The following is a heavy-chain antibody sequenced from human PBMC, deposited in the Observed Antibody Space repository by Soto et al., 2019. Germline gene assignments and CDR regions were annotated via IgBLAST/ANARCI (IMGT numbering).Heavy chain of an antibody. D-gene: IGHD3-10*01. CDR2: ISSSSSYI. CDR1: GFTFSSYS. CDR3: XRVWPVREVYYYYGMDV. V-gene: IGHV3-21*01. J-gene: IGHJ6*02. Sequence: PGGSLRLSCAASGFTFSSYSMNWVRQAPGKGLEWVSSISSSSSYIYYADSVKGRFAISRDNAKNSLYLQMNSLRAEDTAVYYCXRVWPVREVYYYYGMDVWGPGTTVTVSS.